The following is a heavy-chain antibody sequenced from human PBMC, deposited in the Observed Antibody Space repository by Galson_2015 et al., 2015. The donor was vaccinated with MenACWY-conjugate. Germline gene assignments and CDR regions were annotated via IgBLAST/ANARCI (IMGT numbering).Heavy chain of an antibody. D-gene: IGHD3-16*01. V-gene: IGHV3-30*10. CDR3: ARVTGGRFDL. Sequence: SLRLSCAASGFRFSSYTLYWVRQAPGKGLEWVAVVSYDGSSKYYTDSVQGRFTISRDNSKNTVSLQMDSLRPEDSAVYFCARVTGGRFDLWGQGTLVTVSS. CDR2: VSYDGSSK. CDR1: GFRFSSYT. J-gene: IGHJ4*02.